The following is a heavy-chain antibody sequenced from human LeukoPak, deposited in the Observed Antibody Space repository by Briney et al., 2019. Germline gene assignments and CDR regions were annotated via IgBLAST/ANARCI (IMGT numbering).Heavy chain of an antibody. CDR1: GFTFSSYG. CDR3: ARDSYCSSTSCYASWFDP. D-gene: IGHD2-2*01. J-gene: IGHJ5*02. Sequence: GGSLRLSCAASGFTFSSYGMPWVRQAPGKGLEWVAVIWYDGSNKYYADSVKGRFTISRDNSKNTLYLQMNSLRAEDTAVYYCARDSYCSSTSCYASWFDPWGQGTLVTVSS. CDR2: IWYDGSNK. V-gene: IGHV3-33*01.